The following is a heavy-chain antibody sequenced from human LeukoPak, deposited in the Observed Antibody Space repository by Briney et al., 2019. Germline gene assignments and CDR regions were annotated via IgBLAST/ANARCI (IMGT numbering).Heavy chain of an antibody. CDR1: GYTFTSYG. CDR3: ARDPGQYYDILTGYYTPYYLDY. J-gene: IGHJ4*02. Sequence: ASVKVSCKASGYTFTSYGISWVRQAPGQGLEWMGWISTYHADTDYAQKFQGRVTMTTETSTSTAYMELRSLTSDDTAVYYCARDPGQYYDILTGYYTPYYLDYWGQGTLVTVSS. CDR2: ISTYHADT. V-gene: IGHV1-18*01. D-gene: IGHD3-9*01.